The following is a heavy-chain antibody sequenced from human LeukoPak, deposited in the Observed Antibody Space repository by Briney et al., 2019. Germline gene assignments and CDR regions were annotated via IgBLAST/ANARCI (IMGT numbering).Heavy chain of an antibody. V-gene: IGHV3-66*01. D-gene: IGHD2-2*01. J-gene: IGHJ4*02. Sequence: TGGSLRLSCAASGFSFSNCAMHWVRQAPGKGLEWVSVIYSGGSTYYADSVKGRFTISRDNSKNTLYLQMNSLRAEDTAVYYCARGRYCSSTSCFYYFDYWGQGTLVTVSS. CDR1: GFSFSNCA. CDR3: ARGRYCSSTSCFYYFDY. CDR2: IYSGGST.